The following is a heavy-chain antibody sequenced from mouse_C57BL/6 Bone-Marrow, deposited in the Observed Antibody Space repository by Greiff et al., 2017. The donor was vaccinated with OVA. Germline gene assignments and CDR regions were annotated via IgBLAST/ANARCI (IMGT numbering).Heavy chain of an antibody. CDR2: SRNKANDYTT. CDR3: ARDAIYGGGFDY. Sequence: EVKVVESGGGLVQSGRSLRLSCATSGFTFSDFYMEWVRQAPGKGLEWIAASRNKANDYTTEYSASVKGRFIVSRDTSQSILYLQMNALRAEDTAIYYCARDAIYGGGFDYWGQGTTLTVSS. V-gene: IGHV7-1*01. CDR1: GFTFSDFY. D-gene: IGHD1-1*01. J-gene: IGHJ2*01.